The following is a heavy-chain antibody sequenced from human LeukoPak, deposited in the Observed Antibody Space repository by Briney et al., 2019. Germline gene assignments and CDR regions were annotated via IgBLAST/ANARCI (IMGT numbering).Heavy chain of an antibody. CDR2: ISSSSSTI. D-gene: IGHD3-10*01. J-gene: IGHJ4*02. CDR3: APLYYYGSGSYIHYDY. Sequence: GGSLRLSCAASGFTFSSYSMNWVRQAPGKGLEWVSYISSSSSTIYYADSVKGRLTISRDNAKNSLYLQMNSLRAEDTAVYYCAPLYYYGSGSYIHYDYWGQGTLVTVSS. CDR1: GFTFSSYS. V-gene: IGHV3-48*04.